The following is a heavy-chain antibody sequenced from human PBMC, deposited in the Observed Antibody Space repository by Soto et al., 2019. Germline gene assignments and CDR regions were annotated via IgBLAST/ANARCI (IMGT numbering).Heavy chain of an antibody. CDR3: AKRRGAGGHFDY. J-gene: IGHJ4*02. Sequence: LRLSCAASGFTFSSYAMGWVRQGPGKGLEWVAVVSIGGSTHYADSVRGRFTISRDNSKNTLSLQMNSLTAEDTAVYFCAKRRGAGGHFDYWGQGALVTVSS. CDR2: VSIGGST. D-gene: IGHD2-15*01. CDR1: GFTFSSYA. V-gene: IGHV3-23*01.